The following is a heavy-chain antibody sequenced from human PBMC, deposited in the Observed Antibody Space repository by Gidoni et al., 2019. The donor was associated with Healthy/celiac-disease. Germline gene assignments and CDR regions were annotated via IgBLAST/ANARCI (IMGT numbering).Heavy chain of an antibody. D-gene: IGHD3-10*01. V-gene: IGHV3-49*03. CDR3: TRTITMVRGVAVPADY. CDR2: IRSKAYGGTT. Sequence: EVQLVESGGGLVQPGRSMRLTCTASGFTFGDYAMSWFRQAPWKGLEWVGFIRSKAYGGTTEYAASVQGRFTISRDDSKSIAYLQMNSLKTEDTAVYYCTRTITMVRGVAVPADYWGQGTLVTVSS. J-gene: IGHJ4*02. CDR1: GFTFGDYA.